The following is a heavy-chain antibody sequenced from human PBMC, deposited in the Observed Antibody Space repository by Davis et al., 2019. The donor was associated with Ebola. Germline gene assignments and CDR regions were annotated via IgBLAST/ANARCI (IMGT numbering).Heavy chain of an antibody. CDR1: GDSVSSNSAA. CDR3: ARELAETYGSGSYLVGAFDI. D-gene: IGHD3-10*01. CDR2: TYYRSKWYN. Sequence: SQTLSLTCAISGDSVSSNSAAWNWIRQSPSRGLEWLGRTYYRSKWYNAYAVSVKSRITINPDTSKNQFSLQLNSVTPEDTAVYYCARELAETYGSGSYLVGAFDIWGQGTMVTVSS. V-gene: IGHV6-1*01. J-gene: IGHJ3*02.